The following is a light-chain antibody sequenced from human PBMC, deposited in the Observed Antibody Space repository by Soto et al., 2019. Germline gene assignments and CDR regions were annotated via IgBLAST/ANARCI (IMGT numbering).Light chain of an antibody. CDR3: QNYNSFPWK. J-gene: IGKJ1*01. V-gene: IGKV1-5*03. CDR1: QTISTW. Sequence: DILMTQSPSTLSASVGDIVTITCRASQTISTWVAWYQHKPGKAPKLLIYKSTSLESGVPSRFSGSGSGTDFTLTINRLQPGDFATYYCQNYNSFPWKFGQGTKVDIK. CDR2: KST.